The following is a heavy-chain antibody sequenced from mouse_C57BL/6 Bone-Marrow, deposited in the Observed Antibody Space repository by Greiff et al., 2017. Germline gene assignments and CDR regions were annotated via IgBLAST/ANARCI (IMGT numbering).Heavy chain of an antibody. CDR3: ARCIFLLLRYWYFDV. CDR2: IYPRSGNT. V-gene: IGHV1-81*01. J-gene: IGHJ1*03. CDR1: GYTFTSYG. D-gene: IGHD1-1*01. Sequence: AQLQQSGAELARPGASVKLSCKASGYTFTSYGISWVKQRTGQGLEWIGEIYPRSGNTYYNEKFKGKATLTADKSSSTAYMELRSLTSEDSAVYFCARCIFLLLRYWYFDVWGTGTTVTVSS.